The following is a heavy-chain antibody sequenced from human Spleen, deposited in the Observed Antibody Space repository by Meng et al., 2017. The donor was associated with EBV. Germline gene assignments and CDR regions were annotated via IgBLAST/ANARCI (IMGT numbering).Heavy chain of an antibody. CDR2: INPSTGVP. D-gene: IGHD3-16*01. V-gene: IGHV7-4-1*02. CDR3: SRGTSSVMPY. J-gene: IGHJ4*02. Sequence: QVHLVQSGPELKKPGAPVKVSCKASGYTFSDFPVNWVRQAPGQGLEWMGWINPSTGVPTYGHNFTGRFVFSLDTSVSTAYLQISTLKTEDTAVYYCSRGTSSVMPYWGQGTLVTVSS. CDR1: GYTFSDFP.